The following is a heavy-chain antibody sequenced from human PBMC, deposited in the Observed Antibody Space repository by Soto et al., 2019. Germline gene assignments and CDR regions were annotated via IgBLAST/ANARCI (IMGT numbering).Heavy chain of an antibody. J-gene: IGHJ4*02. V-gene: IGHV3-73*01. CDR2: IRSKANSYAT. CDR3: TRPRYCSGGSCYTDY. Sequence: GGSRRLSCAASGFTFSGSAMHWVRQASGKGLEWVGRIRSKANSYATAYAASVKGRFTISRDDSKNTAYLQMNSLKTEDTAVYYCTRPRYCSGGSCYTDYWGQGTLVTV. D-gene: IGHD2-15*01. CDR1: GFTFSGSA.